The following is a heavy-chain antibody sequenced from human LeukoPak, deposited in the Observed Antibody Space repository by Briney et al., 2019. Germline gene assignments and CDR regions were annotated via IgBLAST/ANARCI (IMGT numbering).Heavy chain of an antibody. V-gene: IGHV3-74*01. CDR1: GYPFSTYW. D-gene: IGHD2-21*01. CDR2: INEDGSST. Sequence: GGPLRLSCAASGYPFSTYWMHGVGQGPGKGLVWVSRINEDGSSTSYAESVRGRFTISRDNAKKTLYLQMNSLRAEAAAVYYCTRDTFGARDSWGQGTLVTVSS. CDR3: TRDTFGARDS. J-gene: IGHJ4*02.